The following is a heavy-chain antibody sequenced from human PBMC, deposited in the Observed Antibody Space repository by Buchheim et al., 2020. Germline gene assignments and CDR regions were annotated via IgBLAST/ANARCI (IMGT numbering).Heavy chain of an antibody. CDR1: GGSFSGYY. CDR3: ARGLKRAARPFDY. CDR2: INHSGST. V-gene: IGHV4-34*01. D-gene: IGHD6-6*01. J-gene: IGHJ4*02. Sequence: QVQLQQWGAGLLKPSETLSLTCAVYGGSFSGYYWSWIRQPPGKGLEWIGEINHSGSTNYNPSLKSRVTISVYTSKNQFSLTLSSVTAADTAVYYCARGLKRAARPFDYWGQGTL.